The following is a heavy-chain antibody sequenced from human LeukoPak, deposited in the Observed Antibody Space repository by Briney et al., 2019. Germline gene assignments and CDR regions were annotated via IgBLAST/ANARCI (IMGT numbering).Heavy chain of an antibody. V-gene: IGHV3-7*01. CDR3: AREVAVGRFAYNY. CDR1: GFTFSSYY. Sequence: GGSLRLSCVASGFTFSSYYMSWVRQAPGKGLEWVAHIDPDGNDKYYVDSVKGRFTISRDNVKNSLYLQVNSLRAEDTAVYYCAREVAVGRFAYNYWGQGTLVTVSS. CDR2: IDPDGNDK. D-gene: IGHD6-13*01. J-gene: IGHJ4*02.